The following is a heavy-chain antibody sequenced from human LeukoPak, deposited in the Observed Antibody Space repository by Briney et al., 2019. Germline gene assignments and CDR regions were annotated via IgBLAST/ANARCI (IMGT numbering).Heavy chain of an antibody. V-gene: IGHV3-23*01. Sequence: GGSLRLSCAASGFTFSSYAMSWVRQAQGKGLEWVSTIIGSGGDTYYADSVKGRFTISRDTSKNTLYLQMKSLRAEDTAVYYCAKAWAAAGTFASWGQGTLVTVSS. CDR2: IIGSGGDT. D-gene: IGHD6-13*01. CDR1: GFTFSSYA. J-gene: IGHJ4*02. CDR3: AKAWAAAGTFAS.